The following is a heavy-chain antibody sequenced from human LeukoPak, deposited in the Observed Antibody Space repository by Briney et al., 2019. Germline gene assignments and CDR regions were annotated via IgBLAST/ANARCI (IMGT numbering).Heavy chain of an antibody. CDR1: GFTFSSYS. CDR3: AKGRAYYYDSSGTLFDY. V-gene: IGHV3-21*04. CDR2: ISSSSSYI. J-gene: IGHJ4*02. D-gene: IGHD3-22*01. Sequence: GGSLRLSCAASGFTFSSYSMNWVRQAPGKGLEWVSSISSSSSYIYYADSVKGRFTISRDNAKNSLYLQMNSLRAEDTALYYCAKGRAYYYDSSGTLFDYWGQGTLVTVSS.